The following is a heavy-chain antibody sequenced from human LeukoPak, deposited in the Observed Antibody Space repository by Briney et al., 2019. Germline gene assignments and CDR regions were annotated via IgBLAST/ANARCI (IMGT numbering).Heavy chain of an antibody. CDR2: ISGNGVST. CDR1: GFIFNSYA. J-gene: IGHJ4*02. D-gene: IGHD2-15*01. CDR3: AKDLAVAAPYGRFDY. V-gene: IGHV3-23*01. Sequence: PGGSLRLSCAASGFIFNSYAMSWVRQAPGKGLEWISGISGNGVSTYYADSVKGRFTISRDNSKNTLYLQMNSLRAEDTAVYYCAKDLAVAAPYGRFDYWGQGTLVTVSS.